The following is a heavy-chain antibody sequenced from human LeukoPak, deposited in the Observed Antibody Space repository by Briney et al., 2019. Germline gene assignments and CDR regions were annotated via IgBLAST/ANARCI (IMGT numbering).Heavy chain of an antibody. CDR2: ISYDGSNK. Sequence: GGSLRLSCAASGFTFSSYAMHWVRQAPGKGLEWVAVISYDGSNKYYADSVKGRFTISRDNSKNTLYLQMNSLRAEDTAVYYCAKEAPYAYGDQPDDYWGQGTLVTVSS. CDR1: GFTFSSYA. J-gene: IGHJ4*02. V-gene: IGHV3-30-3*01. CDR3: AKEAPYAYGDQPDDY. D-gene: IGHD4-17*01.